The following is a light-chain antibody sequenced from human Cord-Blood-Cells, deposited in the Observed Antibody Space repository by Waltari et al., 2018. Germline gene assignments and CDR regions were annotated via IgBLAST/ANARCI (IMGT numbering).Light chain of an antibody. CDR2: WAS. Sequence: DIVMTQSPDTMAVSLGERATIHCKSRQSVLYSSNNKNYLAWYQQKPGQPPKLHIYWASTRESGVPDRFSGSGSGIDFTLTISSLQSEDVAFYYCHQYDSTPLTFGGGTKVEIK. CDR3: HQYDSTPLT. V-gene: IGKV4-1*01. J-gene: IGKJ4*01. CDR1: QSVLYSSNNKNY.